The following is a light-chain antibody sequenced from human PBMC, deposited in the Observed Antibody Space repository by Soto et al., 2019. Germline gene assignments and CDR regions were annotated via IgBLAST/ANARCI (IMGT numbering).Light chain of an antibody. CDR1: QSISSW. J-gene: IGKJ1*01. Sequence: DIQMTQSPSTLSASVGDRVTITCRASQSISSWLAWYQQKPGKAPKLLIYDASSLESGVPSRFSGSGSGTEFTLTISSLQPEDFATYYCQQYNSYSPKTFGQGTKVEIK. CDR2: DAS. V-gene: IGKV1-5*01. CDR3: QQYNSYSPKT.